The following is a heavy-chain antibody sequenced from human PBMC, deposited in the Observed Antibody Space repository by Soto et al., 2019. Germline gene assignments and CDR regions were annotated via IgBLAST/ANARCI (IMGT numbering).Heavy chain of an antibody. J-gene: IGHJ4*02. CDR1: GFTFSSYA. CDR3: ARDRILLPPGYFDY. D-gene: IGHD3-22*01. V-gene: IGHV3-30-3*01. Sequence: PGGSLRLSCAASGFTFSSYAMHWVRQAPGKGLEWVAVISYDGSNKYYADSVKGRFTISRDNSKNTLYLQMNSLRAEDTAVYYCARDRILLPPGYFDYWGQGTLVTVSS. CDR2: ISYDGSNK.